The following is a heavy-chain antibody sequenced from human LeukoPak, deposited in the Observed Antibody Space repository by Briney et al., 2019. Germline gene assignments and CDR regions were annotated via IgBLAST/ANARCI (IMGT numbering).Heavy chain of an antibody. D-gene: IGHD4-17*01. V-gene: IGHV3-33*01. J-gene: IGHJ4*02. CDR3: ARDRKVAAHYDYGDYPALPDY. CDR1: GFTFSSYG. Sequence: PGRSLRLSCAASGFTFSSYGMHWVRQAPGKGLGWVAVIWYDGSNKYYADSVKGRFTISRDNSKNTLYLQMNSLRAEDTAVYYCARDRKVAAHYDYGDYPALPDYWGQGTLVTVSS. CDR2: IWYDGSNK.